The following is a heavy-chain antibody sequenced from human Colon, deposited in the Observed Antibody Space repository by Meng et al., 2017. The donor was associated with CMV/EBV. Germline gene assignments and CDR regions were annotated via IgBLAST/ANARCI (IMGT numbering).Heavy chain of an antibody. CDR3: ARAPDIGGRPPGPFQY. Sequence: QVQIPQVGAGMLQPSVTLSLPFAVYGASFSGFYWSWIRQPPGKGLEWIGEINHSGSTNYNPSLKSRVTISVDTSKNQFSLKLSSVTAADTAVYYCARAPDIGGRPPGPFQYWSQGALVTVSS. D-gene: IGHD5-12*01. CDR2: INHSGST. CDR1: GASFSGFY. J-gene: IGHJ4*02. V-gene: IGHV4-34*01.